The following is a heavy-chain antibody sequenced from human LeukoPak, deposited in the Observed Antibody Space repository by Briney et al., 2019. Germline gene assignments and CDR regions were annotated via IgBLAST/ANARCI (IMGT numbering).Heavy chain of an antibody. CDR2: ISGSGGNT. V-gene: IGHV3-23*01. CDR1: GFTFSSYA. D-gene: IGHD5-24*01. CDR3: AREPFRDGAFDI. J-gene: IGHJ3*02. Sequence: PGGSLRLSCAASGFTFSSYAITWVRQAPGKGLEWVSGISGSGGNTYYADSVKGRFTISRDNSKNTLYLQMNSLRAEDTAVYYCAREPFRDGAFDIWGQGTMVTVSS.